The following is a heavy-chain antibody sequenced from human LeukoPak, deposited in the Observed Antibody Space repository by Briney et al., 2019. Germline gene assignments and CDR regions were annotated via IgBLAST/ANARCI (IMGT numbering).Heavy chain of an antibody. V-gene: IGHV3-23*01. Sequence: GGSLRLSCAASGFTFSSYAMGWVRQAPGKGLEWVSAISGSGGSTYYADSVKGRFTISRDNSKNTLYLQMNSLRAEDTAVYYCAKVYYDFWSGPCNYWGQGTLVTVSS. CDR2: ISGSGGST. J-gene: IGHJ4*02. CDR1: GFTFSSYA. D-gene: IGHD3-3*01. CDR3: AKVYYDFWSGPCNY.